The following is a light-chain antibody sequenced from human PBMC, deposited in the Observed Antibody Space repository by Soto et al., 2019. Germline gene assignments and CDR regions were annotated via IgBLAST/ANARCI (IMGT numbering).Light chain of an antibody. Sequence: AIQMTQSPSSLSASVGDRVTITCRASQGIRNALVWYQQKPGKAPKLLIYAASSLQSGVPSRFSGSGSGTDFTLTISSLQPEDFATYYRLQDYISPFTFGPGTKVDI. J-gene: IGKJ3*01. CDR3: LQDYISPFT. CDR2: AAS. V-gene: IGKV1-6*01. CDR1: QGIRNA.